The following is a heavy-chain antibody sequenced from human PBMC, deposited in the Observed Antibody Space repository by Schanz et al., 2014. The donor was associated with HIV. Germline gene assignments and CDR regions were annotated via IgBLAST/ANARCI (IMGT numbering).Heavy chain of an antibody. CDR1: GFTFSIFG. D-gene: IGHD3-3*01. CDR3: AREASLEWLYGVDV. V-gene: IGHV3-30*19. Sequence: QVQLVESGGGVVQPGRSLRLSCAASGFTFSIFGMHWVRQAPGKGLEWVAVISYDGNNKYYADSVKGRFTISRDNSKNTLYLQINSLRAEDTAVYYCAREASLEWLYGVDVWGQGTLVTVSS. CDR2: ISYDGNNK. J-gene: IGHJ4*02.